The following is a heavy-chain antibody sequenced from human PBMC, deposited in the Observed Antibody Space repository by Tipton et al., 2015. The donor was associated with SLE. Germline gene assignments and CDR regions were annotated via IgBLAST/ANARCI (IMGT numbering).Heavy chain of an antibody. CDR3: ARDGPPAQRITIFGVVIIDPGKNAFDI. D-gene: IGHD3-3*01. CDR2: IKQDGSEK. Sequence: SLRLSCAASGFTFSSYWMSWVRQAPGKGLEWVANIKQDGSEKYYVDSVKGRFTISRDNAKNSLYLQMNSLRAEDTAVYYCARDGPPAQRITIFGVVIIDPGKNAFDIWGQGTMVTVSS. J-gene: IGHJ3*02. CDR1: GFTFSSYW. V-gene: IGHV3-7*03.